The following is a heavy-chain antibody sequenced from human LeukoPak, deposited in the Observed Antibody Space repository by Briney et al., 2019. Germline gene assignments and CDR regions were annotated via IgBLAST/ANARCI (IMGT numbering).Heavy chain of an antibody. CDR2: IYYSGTT. J-gene: IGHJ4*02. Sequence: KPSETLSLTCTVSGDSISSSDYYWGWIRQPPGKGLEWIANIYYSGTTYYNPSLKSRVTISVDTSKNQFSLSLSSVTAADTAVYFCARNRRGYSYGTLYYFDYWGKGTLVTVSS. CDR3: ARNRRGYSYGTLYYFDY. V-gene: IGHV4-39*01. CDR1: GDSISSSDYY. D-gene: IGHD5-18*01.